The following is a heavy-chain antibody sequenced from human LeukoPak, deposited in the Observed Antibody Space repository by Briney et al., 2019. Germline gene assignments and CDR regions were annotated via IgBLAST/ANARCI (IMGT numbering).Heavy chain of an antibody. CDR2: FYYSGST. Sequence: SETLSLTCTVSGGSISSYYWSWIRQPPGKGLEWIGYFYYSGSTNYNPSLKSRVTISVDTSKNQFSLKLSSVTAADTAVYYCARDPRSHALRGYYYYYGMDVWGQGTTVTVSS. CDR1: GGSISSYY. J-gene: IGHJ6*02. V-gene: IGHV4-59*01. CDR3: ARDPRSHALRGYYYYYGMDV.